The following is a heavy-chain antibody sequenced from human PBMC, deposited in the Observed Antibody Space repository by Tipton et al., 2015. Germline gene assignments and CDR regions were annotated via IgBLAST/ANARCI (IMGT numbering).Heavy chain of an antibody. CDR3: ARARGRHGGLFDS. V-gene: IGHV4-59*01. Sequence: TLSLTCSVSSDSISKYYWSWIRQPPGKELEWIGYIQYSGSTDYNPPLKSRVTISVDTSKNQFSLKMSSVTASDTAVYYCARARGRHGGLFDSWGQGILVTVSS. J-gene: IGHJ4*02. D-gene: IGHD4-23*01. CDR1: SDSISKYY. CDR2: IQYSGST.